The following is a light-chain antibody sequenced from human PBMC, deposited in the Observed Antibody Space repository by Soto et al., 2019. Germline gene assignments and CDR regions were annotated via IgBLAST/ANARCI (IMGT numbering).Light chain of an antibody. CDR2: EVT. CDR1: SSDVGAYNH. J-gene: IGLJ2*01. Sequence: QSALTQPRSVSGSPGQSVTISCTGTSSDVGAYNHVSWYQQHPGKAPKLVIYEVTERPSGVPDRFSGSKSGSTASLTISGLQTDDEGDFYCCSFSDTSHVVFGGGTKLTVL. V-gene: IGLV2-11*01. CDR3: CSFSDTSHVV.